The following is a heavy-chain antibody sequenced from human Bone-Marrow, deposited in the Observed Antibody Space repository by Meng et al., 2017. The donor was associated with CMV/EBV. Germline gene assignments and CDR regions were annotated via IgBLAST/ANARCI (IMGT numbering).Heavy chain of an antibody. V-gene: IGHV3-23*01. Sequence: SLGPSCAGSGFSFRSYPMSWVRQAPGKGLEWVSAISASGGSTYYADTVKGRFTISRDNSKNTLHLQMNSLRAEDTAVYYCLDGSAGYWDQGTLVTVSS. D-gene: IGHD3-22*01. CDR1: GFSFRSYP. J-gene: IGHJ4*02. CDR3: LDGSAGY. CDR2: ISASGGST.